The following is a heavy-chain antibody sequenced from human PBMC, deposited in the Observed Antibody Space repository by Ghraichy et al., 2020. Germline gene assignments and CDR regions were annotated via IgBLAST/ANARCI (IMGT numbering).Heavy chain of an antibody. CDR2: IIPILGIA. CDR1: GATFSSYT. Sequence: SVKVSCKASGATFSSYTISWVRQAPGQGLEWMGRIIPILGIANYAQKFQGRVTITADKSTSTAYMELSSLRSEDTAVYYCARGHDSSGYYYRWGQGTLVTVSS. J-gene: IGHJ5*02. CDR3: ARGHDSSGYYYR. V-gene: IGHV1-69*02. D-gene: IGHD3-22*01.